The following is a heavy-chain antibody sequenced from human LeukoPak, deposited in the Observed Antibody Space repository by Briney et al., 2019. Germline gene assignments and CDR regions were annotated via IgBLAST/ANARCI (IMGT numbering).Heavy chain of an antibody. D-gene: IGHD5-12*01. CDR2: ITTSGSTI. Sequence: PGGSLRLSCVASGFTFTNHEMNWVRQAPGKGLEWVSYITTSGSTIYYADSVKGRFTISRDSAKNSLYLQMNSLRAEDTAVYYCVRDRDIAYLRADFWGQGTLVTVSS. J-gene: IGHJ4*02. CDR1: GFTFTNHE. CDR3: VRDRDIAYLRADF. V-gene: IGHV3-48*03.